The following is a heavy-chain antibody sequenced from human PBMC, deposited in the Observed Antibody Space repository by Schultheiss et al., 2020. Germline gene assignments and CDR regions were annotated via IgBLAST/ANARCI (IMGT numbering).Heavy chain of an antibody. CDR2: IDWDDAK. Sequence: SGPTLVKPTQTLTLTCTFSGFSLSTSGMCVSWIRQPPGKALELLARIDWDDAKLYSTSLKTRLTISKDTSRNQVVLTMTNMDPEDTATYYCARSSYYYDSRGFDAFDIWGQGMMVTVSS. V-gene: IGHV2-70*17. J-gene: IGHJ3*02. CDR1: GFSLSTSGMC. CDR3: ARSSYYYDSRGFDAFDI. D-gene: IGHD3-22*01.